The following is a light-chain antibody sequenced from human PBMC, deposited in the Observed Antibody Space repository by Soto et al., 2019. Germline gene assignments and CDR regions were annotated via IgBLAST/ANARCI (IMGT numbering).Light chain of an antibody. CDR2: GAS. CDR3: QQSASSLTWT. V-gene: IGKV3-20*01. J-gene: IGKJ1*01. Sequence: EIVLTQSPGTLSLSPGERATLSCRASQSISSNYLAWYQQKPGQAPRLLIYGASSRAAGIPDRFRGSGSGTDFTLTISRLEPEDFPVYFCQQSASSLTWTFGQGTKVEIK. CDR1: QSISSNY.